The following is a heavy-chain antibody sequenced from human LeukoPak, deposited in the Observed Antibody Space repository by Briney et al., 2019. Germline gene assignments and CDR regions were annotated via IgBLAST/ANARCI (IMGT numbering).Heavy chain of an antibody. CDR2: IIPSLGAA. Sequence: SVKVSCKASGDTFITYSINWVRQAPGQGLEWVGGIIPSLGAANYAPSFQGRVTITADASTNTDYMELVSLTVEDTAVYYCARGAYSVVEGHYYYFGMDVWGHGTTVAVSS. D-gene: IGHD2-21*01. CDR3: ARGAYSVVEGHYYYFGMDV. V-gene: IGHV1-69*13. CDR1: GDTFITYS. J-gene: IGHJ6*02.